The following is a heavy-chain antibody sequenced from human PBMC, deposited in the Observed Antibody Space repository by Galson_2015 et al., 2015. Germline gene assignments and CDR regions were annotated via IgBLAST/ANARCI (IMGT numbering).Heavy chain of an antibody. CDR3: AKGKQQLES. D-gene: IGHD6-13*01. CDR2: IGGGGGTT. CDR1: EFTFSSYA. V-gene: IGHV3-23*01. Sequence: SLRLSCAASEFTFSSYAMSWVRQAPGKGLEWVSAIGGGGGTTYYADSVKGRFTISRDTSRNTLYLQMNSLRAEDTAVYYCAKGKQQLESWGQGTLVTVSS. J-gene: IGHJ4*02.